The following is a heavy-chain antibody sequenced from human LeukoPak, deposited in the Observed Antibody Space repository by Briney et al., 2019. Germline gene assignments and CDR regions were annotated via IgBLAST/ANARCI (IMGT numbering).Heavy chain of an antibody. CDR1: GFTFRDYW. J-gene: IGHJ4*02. CDR2: INGDETSR. Sequence: PGGSLRLSCAASGFTFRDYWMHWIRQTPREGLVWVSRINGDETSRAYADSVEGRFTISRDNAKNTLYLQIDSLRAEDSAIYYCARDRAEHNWTYHTLFDYWGQETPVTVSS. V-gene: IGHV3-74*01. D-gene: IGHD1-7*01. CDR3: ARDRAEHNWTYHTLFDY.